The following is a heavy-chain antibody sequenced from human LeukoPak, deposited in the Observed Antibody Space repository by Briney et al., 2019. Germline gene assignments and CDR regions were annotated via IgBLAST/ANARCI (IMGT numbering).Heavy chain of an antibody. D-gene: IGHD6-6*01. J-gene: IGHJ6*03. CDR3: ARGSRGSSDYYYYYYMDV. V-gene: IGHV4-34*01. CDR1: GGSFSGYY. Sequence: SETLSLTCAVYGGSFSGYYWSWIRQPPGKGLEWIGEINHSGSTNYNPSLKSRVTISVDTSKNQFSLKLSSVTAADTAVYYCARGSRGSSDYYYYYYMDVWGKGTTVTVSS. CDR2: INHSGST.